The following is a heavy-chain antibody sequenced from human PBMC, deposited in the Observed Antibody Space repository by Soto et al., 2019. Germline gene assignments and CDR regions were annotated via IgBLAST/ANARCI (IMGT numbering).Heavy chain of an antibody. CDR1: GDTFSSYA. Sequence: QVQLVQSGAVVKKPGSSVKVSCKASGDTFSSYAISWVRQAPGQGLEWMGGIIPTFGTANYAQKFQGRVTITADESTSTAYMELSSLRSEDTAVYYCARDGSGYRSRASPMDVWGQGTTVTVSS. J-gene: IGHJ6*02. V-gene: IGHV1-69*01. CDR2: IIPTFGTA. D-gene: IGHD3-22*01. CDR3: ARDGSGYRSRASPMDV.